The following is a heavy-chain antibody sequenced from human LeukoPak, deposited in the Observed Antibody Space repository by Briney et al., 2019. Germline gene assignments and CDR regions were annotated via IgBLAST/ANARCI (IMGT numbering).Heavy chain of an antibody. CDR1: GFTFSNYA. Sequence: PGGSLRLSCEASGFTFSNYAMHWVRQAPGKGLECVAVISYDGSYEYYADSVKGRFTISRDNSKNTLPLQTNNVRVEDTAVYYCARHDLGEYSSVWYYFDYWGQGTLVTVSS. CDR3: ARHDLGEYSSVWYYFDY. V-gene: IGHV3-30-3*01. J-gene: IGHJ4*02. D-gene: IGHD6-19*01. CDR2: ISYDGSYE.